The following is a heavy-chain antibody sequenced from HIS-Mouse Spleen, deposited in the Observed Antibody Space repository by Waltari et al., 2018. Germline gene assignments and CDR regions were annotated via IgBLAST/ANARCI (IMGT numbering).Heavy chain of an antibody. CDR2: ISWNSGSI. CDR1: GFTFDDYA. Sequence: EVQLVESGGGLVQPGRSLRLSCAASGFTFDDYAMHWVRQAPGKGLEWVPGISWNSGSIGYADSVKGRFTISRDNAKNSLYLQMNSLRAEDTALYYCAKDIWAQDGTIAAAGTHRRPYYFDYWGQGTLVTVSS. D-gene: IGHD6-13*01. CDR3: AKDIWAQDGTIAAAGTHRRPYYFDY. V-gene: IGHV3-9*01. J-gene: IGHJ4*02.